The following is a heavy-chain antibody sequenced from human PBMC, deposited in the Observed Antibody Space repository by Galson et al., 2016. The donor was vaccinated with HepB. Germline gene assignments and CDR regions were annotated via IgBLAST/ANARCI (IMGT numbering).Heavy chain of an antibody. V-gene: IGHV4-31*03. CDR3: ARLVVATSYYFDS. J-gene: IGHJ4*02. CDR1: GGSITSGGHY. D-gene: IGHD2-15*01. Sequence: TLSLTCTVSGGSITSGGHYWTWIRQHPGKGLEWIGNIYYSRSTYYNPSLKSRVTMAVDASKFQFSLKLSSVTAADTAVYYCARLVVATSYYFDSWGQGTLVTVSS. CDR2: IYYSRST.